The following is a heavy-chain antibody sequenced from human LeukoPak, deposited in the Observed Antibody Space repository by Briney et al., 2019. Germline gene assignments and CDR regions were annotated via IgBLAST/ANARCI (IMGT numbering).Heavy chain of an antibody. J-gene: IGHJ4*02. Sequence: GGSLRLSCAASGFTFSNYAMSWVRQAPGKGLECVSAISGSGGSTYYADSVKGRFTIPRDNSKNRLSLQMNSLRAEDTAVYYWAKDSISTRSIFYTFFDYWGQGTLVTVSS. D-gene: IGHD2/OR15-2a*01. V-gene: IGHV3-23*01. CDR3: AKDSISTRSIFYTFFDY. CDR1: GFTFSNYA. CDR2: ISGSGGST.